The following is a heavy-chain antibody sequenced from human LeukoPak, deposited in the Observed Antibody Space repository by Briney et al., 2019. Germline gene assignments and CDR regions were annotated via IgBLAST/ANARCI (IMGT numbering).Heavy chain of an antibody. CDR1: GFTFSSYW. D-gene: IGHD6-19*01. J-gene: IGHJ3*02. CDR2: IKQDGSEK. CDR3: ARDFPRGPPRYSSGVDAFDI. Sequence: SGGSLRLSCAASGFTFSSYWMSWVRQAPGKGLEWVANIKQDGSEKYYVDSVKGRFTISRDNAKNSLYLQMNSLRAEDTAVYYCARDFPRGPPRYSSGVDAFDIWGQGTMVTVSS. V-gene: IGHV3-7*01.